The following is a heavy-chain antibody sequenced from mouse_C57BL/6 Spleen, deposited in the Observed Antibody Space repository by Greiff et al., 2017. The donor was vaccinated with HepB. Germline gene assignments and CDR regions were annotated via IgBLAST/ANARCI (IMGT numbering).Heavy chain of an antibody. Sequence: VQGVESGPGLVQPSQSLSITRTVSGFSLTSYGVHWVRQSPGKGLEWLGVIWRGGSTDYNAAFMSRLSITKDNSKSQVFFKMNSLQADDTAIYYCAKNERGSYDYDWYFDVWGTGTTVTVSS. CDR1: GFSLTSYG. D-gene: IGHD2-4*01. CDR3: AKNERGSYDYDWYFDV. J-gene: IGHJ1*03. CDR2: IWRGGST. V-gene: IGHV2-5*01.